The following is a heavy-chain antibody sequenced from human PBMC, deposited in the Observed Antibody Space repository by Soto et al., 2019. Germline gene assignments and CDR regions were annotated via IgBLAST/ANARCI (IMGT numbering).Heavy chain of an antibody. CDR2: IIPIFGTA. CDR1: GGTFSSYA. D-gene: IGHD5-18*01. CDR3: ASSDYGYSYGRFDY. Sequence: ASVKVSCKASGGTFSSYAISWVRQAPGQGLEWMGGIIPIFGTANYAQKFQGRVTITADESTSTAYMELSSLRSEDTAVYYCASSDYGYSYGRFDYWGQGTLVTVSS. V-gene: IGHV1-69*13. J-gene: IGHJ4*02.